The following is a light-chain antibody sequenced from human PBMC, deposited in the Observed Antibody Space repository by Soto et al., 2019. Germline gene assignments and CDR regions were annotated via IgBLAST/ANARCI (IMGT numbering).Light chain of an antibody. V-gene: IGLV2-23*02. CDR3: CSYEGSSHHV. J-gene: IGLJ1*01. CDR2: EVT. Sequence: QSVLTQPASVSGSPGQSITFSCTGTSSDVGSYNLVSWYQQHPGKAPKLMIYEVTKRPSGVSNRFSGSKSGNTASLTIYGLQADYEADYYCCSYEGSSHHVFGTVTEVTVL. CDR1: SSDVGSYNL.